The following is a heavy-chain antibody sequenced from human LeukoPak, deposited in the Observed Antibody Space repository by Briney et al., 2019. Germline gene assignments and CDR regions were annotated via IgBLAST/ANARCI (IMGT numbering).Heavy chain of an antibody. D-gene: IGHD2-21*02. J-gene: IGHJ3*02. Sequence: ASVKVSCKASGYTFTGYYMHWVRQAPGQGLEWMGWISAYNGNTNYAQKLQGRVTMTTGTSTSTAYMELRSLRSDDTAVYYCARGRLMTADAFDIWGQGTMVTVSS. CDR3: ARGRLMTADAFDI. CDR1: GYTFTGYY. V-gene: IGHV1-18*04. CDR2: ISAYNGNT.